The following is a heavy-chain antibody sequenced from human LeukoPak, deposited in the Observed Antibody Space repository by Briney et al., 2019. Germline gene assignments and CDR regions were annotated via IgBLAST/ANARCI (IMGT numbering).Heavy chain of an antibody. CDR1: GGSISSYY. CDR3: ARGVGELLSYYYYYYMDV. V-gene: IGHV4-59*01. Sequence: SETLSLTCTVSGGSISSYYWSWIRQPPGKGLEWIGYIYYSGSTNYNPSLKSRVTISVDTSKNQFSLKLGSVTAADTAVYYCARGVGELLSYYYYYYMDVWGKGTTVTISS. J-gene: IGHJ6*03. D-gene: IGHD3-10*01. CDR2: IYYSGST.